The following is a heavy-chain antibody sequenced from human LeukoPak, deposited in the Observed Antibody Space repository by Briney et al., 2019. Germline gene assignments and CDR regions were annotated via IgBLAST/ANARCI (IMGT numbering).Heavy chain of an antibody. V-gene: IGHV3-48*01. CDR3: ARDSPTSGGDDFDY. CDR1: GFTFSDYN. Sequence: TGGSLRLSCAASGFTFSDYNMNWVRQAPGKGLEWVSYITSSGTTIYYADSVKGRFTISRDNAKNSLYLQMNSLRAEDTAVYYCARDSPTSGGDDFDYWGQGTLVTVSS. J-gene: IGHJ4*02. CDR2: ITSSGTTI. D-gene: IGHD2-21*01.